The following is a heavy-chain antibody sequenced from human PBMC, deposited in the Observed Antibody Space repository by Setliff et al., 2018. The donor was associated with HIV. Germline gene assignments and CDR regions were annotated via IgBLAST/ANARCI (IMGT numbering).Heavy chain of an antibody. CDR2: IHYSGST. V-gene: IGHV4-59*01. Sequence: SETLSLTCTVSGGSISSSYWAWTRQPPGKGLEWIGNIHYSGSTNYNPSLKSRVTISVDTSRSQFSLKLSSVTAADTAVYYCARGRDKYGPIDYWGQGTLVTVSS. D-gene: IGHD3-10*01. CDR3: ARGRDKYGPIDY. CDR1: GGSISSSY. J-gene: IGHJ4*02.